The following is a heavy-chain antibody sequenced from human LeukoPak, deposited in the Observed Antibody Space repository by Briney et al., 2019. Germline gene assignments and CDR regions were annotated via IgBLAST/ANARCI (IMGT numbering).Heavy chain of an antibody. CDR1: GGTFSSYA. CDR2: IIPIFGTA. J-gene: IGHJ3*02. Sequence: SVKVSCKASGGTFSSYAISWVRQAPGQGLEWMGGIIPIFGTANYAQKFQGRVTITADESTSTAYMELSSLRSEDTAVHYCASGVVPAAMFLDAFDIWGQGTMVTVSS. V-gene: IGHV1-69*13. CDR3: ASGVVPAAMFLDAFDI. D-gene: IGHD2-2*01.